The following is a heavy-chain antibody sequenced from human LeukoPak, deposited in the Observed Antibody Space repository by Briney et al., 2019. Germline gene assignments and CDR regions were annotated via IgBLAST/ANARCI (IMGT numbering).Heavy chain of an antibody. CDR3: ARGNRIAARPDYFDY. CDR2: FYYSGGT. J-gene: IGHJ4*02. D-gene: IGHD6-6*01. CDR1: GGSISSSSYY. V-gene: IGHV4-39*07. Sequence: SETLSLTCTVSGGSISSSSYYWGWIRQPPGKGLEWIGSFYYSGGTYYNPSLKSRVTISVDTSKNQFSLKLSSVTAADTAVYYCARGNRIAARPDYFDYWGQGTLVTVSS.